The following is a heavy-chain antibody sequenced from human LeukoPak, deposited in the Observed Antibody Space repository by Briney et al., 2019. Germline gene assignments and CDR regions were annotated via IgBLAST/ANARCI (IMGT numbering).Heavy chain of an antibody. D-gene: IGHD1-26*01. CDR1: GGSISSYY. J-gene: IGHJ4*02. Sequence: SETLSLTCTVSGGSISSYYWSWIRQPPGKGLEWIGFSYYNGNTNYNPSLKSRVTISVDMTKNQFSLSLRSVTAADTAVYYCARGVNSGYSDYWGQGNLVTVSS. CDR3: ARGVNSGYSDY. V-gene: IGHV4-59*01. CDR2: SYYNGNT.